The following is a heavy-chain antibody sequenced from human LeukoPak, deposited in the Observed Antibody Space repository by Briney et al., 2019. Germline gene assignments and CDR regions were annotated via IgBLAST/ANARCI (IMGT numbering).Heavy chain of an antibody. V-gene: IGHV4-59*12. CDR1: GGSISSYY. CDR3: ARQNYYGSGNGY. J-gene: IGHJ4*02. CDR2: IYYSGST. Sequence: TSETLSLTCTVSGGSISSYYWSWIRQPPGKGLEWIGYIYYSGSTNYNPSLKSRVTISVDTSKNQFSLKLSSVTAADTAVYYCARQNYYGSGNGYWGQGTLVTVSS. D-gene: IGHD3-10*01.